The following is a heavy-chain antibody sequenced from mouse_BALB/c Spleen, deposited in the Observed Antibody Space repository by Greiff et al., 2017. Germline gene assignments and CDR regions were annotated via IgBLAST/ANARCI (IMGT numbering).Heavy chain of an antibody. J-gene: IGHJ4*01. Sequence: EVQLVESGPGLVKPSQSLSLTCTVTGYSITSDYAWNWIRQFPGNKLEWMGYISYSGSTSYNPSLKSRITITRDTSKNQFFLQLNSVTTEDTATYYCARQGYDDAMDYWGQGTSVTVSA. CDR3: ARQGYDDAMDY. CDR1: GYSITSDYA. V-gene: IGHV3-2*02. D-gene: IGHD2-14*01. CDR2: ISYSGST.